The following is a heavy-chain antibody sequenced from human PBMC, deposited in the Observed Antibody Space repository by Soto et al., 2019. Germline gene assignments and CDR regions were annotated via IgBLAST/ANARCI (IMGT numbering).Heavy chain of an antibody. V-gene: IGHV3-21*01. Sequence: PGGSLRLSCAASGFTFKRYSMNWVRQAPGKGLEWVSSISSSSSFEYYRDSVKGRFTISRDNAKNSLYLQMNSLRAEDTAVYYCARDPSFKSYNYDSSDYPNWLDPWGQGTLVTVSS. J-gene: IGHJ5*02. CDR1: GFTFKRYS. CDR3: ARDPSFKSYNYDSSDYPNWLDP. D-gene: IGHD3-22*01. CDR2: ISSSSSFE.